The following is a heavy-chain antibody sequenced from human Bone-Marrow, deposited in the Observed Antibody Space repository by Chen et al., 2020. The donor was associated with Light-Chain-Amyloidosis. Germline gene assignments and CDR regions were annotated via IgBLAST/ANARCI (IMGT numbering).Heavy chain of an antibody. CDR3: TRKGGYFDC. D-gene: IGHD3-10*01. J-gene: IGHJ4*02. CDR2: VSGSTVST. CDR1: GFNFSSFG. V-gene: IGHV3-23*04. Sequence: EVQLVESGGGLVQPGGSLRLSCATSGFNFSSFGMSWVRQAPGKGLEWVSTVSGSTVSTYYAGAVKGRFIISRDNSKSTLYLEMNSLRAGDTDVYFCTRKGGYFDCWGQGSLVTVCS.